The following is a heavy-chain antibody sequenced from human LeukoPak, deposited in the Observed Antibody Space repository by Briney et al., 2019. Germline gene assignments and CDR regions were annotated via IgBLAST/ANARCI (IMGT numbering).Heavy chain of an antibody. Sequence: SETLSLTCTVSGGSISSYYWGWIRQPPGKGLEWIGSIYYSGSTYYNPSLKSRVTISVDTSKNQFSLKLSSVTAADTAVYYCARDCDVPGYFDYWGQGTLVTVSS. D-gene: IGHD2-21*01. V-gene: IGHV4-39*07. CDR2: IYYSGST. CDR1: GGSISSYY. J-gene: IGHJ4*02. CDR3: ARDCDVPGYFDY.